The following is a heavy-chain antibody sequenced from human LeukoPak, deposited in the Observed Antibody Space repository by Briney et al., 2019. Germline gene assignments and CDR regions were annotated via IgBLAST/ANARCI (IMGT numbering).Heavy chain of an antibody. V-gene: IGHV4-61*08. CDR1: GGSVSSGVYY. Sequence: SETLSLTCTVSGGSVSSGVYYWSWIRQPPGKGLEWIGYIYYSGNTNYNPSLKSRVTISLDTSKNQFSLKVSSVTAADTAVYYCARGVILTGCGDYWGQGALVTVSS. CDR3: ARGVILTGCGDY. D-gene: IGHD3-9*01. CDR2: IYYSGNT. J-gene: IGHJ4*02.